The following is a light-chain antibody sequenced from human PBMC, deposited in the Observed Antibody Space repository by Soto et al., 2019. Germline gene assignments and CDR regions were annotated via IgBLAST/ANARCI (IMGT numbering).Light chain of an antibody. CDR3: QQYNSYST. CDR1: QSISTW. V-gene: IGKV1-5*01. Sequence: LQMTPSPSTLSASVGDRVSSPFRASQSISTWLAWYQQKPGKAPKLLIYDASSLESGVPSRFSGSGSGTEFTLTISSLQPEDFASYYCQQYNSYSTFGQGTKVDIK. CDR2: DAS. J-gene: IGKJ1*01.